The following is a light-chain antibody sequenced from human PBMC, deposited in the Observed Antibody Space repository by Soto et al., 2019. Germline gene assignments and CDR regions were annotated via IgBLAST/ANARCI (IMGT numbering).Light chain of an antibody. CDR3: HQYNNWPSS. CDR1: QSVSVN. J-gene: IGKJ3*01. V-gene: IGKV3-15*01. Sequence: EIVMTQSPATLSGSPGERATLSCRTSQSVSVNLAWYQQKPGQAPRLLIYGASITATGIPARFSGSGSGTEFSLTISSLQSEDFAVYHCHQYNNWPSSFGPGNKVQIK. CDR2: GAS.